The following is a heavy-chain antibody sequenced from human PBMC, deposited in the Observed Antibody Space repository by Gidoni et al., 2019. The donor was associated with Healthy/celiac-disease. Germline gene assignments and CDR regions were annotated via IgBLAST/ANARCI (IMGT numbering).Heavy chain of an antibody. CDR2: INPNSGGT. CDR1: GYTFTGYY. D-gene: IGHD6-19*01. CDR3: ARGYSSGWCWWY. Sequence: QVQLVQSGAEVKTPGASVKVSCKASGYTFTGYYMHWVRQAPGQGLEWMGWINPNSGGTNDAQKFQGRVTMTRDTSISTAYMELSRLRSDDTAVYYCARGYSSGWCWWYWGQGTLVTVSS. J-gene: IGHJ4*02. V-gene: IGHV1-2*02.